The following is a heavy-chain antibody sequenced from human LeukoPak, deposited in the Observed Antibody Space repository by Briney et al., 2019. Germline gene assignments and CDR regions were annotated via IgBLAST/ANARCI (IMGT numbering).Heavy chain of an antibody. V-gene: IGHV1-2*02. CDR2: INPNSGGT. Sequence: GASVKVSCKASGYTFTGYYMHWVRQAPGQGLEWMGWINPNSGGTDYAQKFQGRVTMTRDTSISTVYMELTRLRFDDTAVYYCARDVFAGYSTHHRFDPWGQGTLVTVSS. CDR1: GYTFTGYY. CDR3: ARDVFAGYSTHHRFDP. D-gene: IGHD6-13*01. J-gene: IGHJ5*02.